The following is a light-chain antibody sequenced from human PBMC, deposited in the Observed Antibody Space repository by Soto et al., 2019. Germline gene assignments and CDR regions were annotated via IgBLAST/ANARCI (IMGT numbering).Light chain of an antibody. CDR3: QQYNSYPVT. CDR1: QSISSW. Sequence: DTQMTQSPSTLSASVGDRVTITCRASQSISSWLAWYQQKPGKAPTLLIYDASSLESGVPSRFGGSGSGTEFTLTISSLQPDDFAAYYCQQYNSYPVTFGQGTKLEIK. V-gene: IGKV1-5*01. CDR2: DAS. J-gene: IGKJ2*01.